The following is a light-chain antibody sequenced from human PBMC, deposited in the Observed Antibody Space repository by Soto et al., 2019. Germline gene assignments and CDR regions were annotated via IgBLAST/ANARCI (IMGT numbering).Light chain of an antibody. CDR2: GAS. Sequence: EIVLTQSPGTLSLSPGERATLSCRASQSVTSNYLAWYQQKPGQAPRLLIYGASTRAAGVPDRFSVSGSGSDFTLTITSLEPEDFAVYYCQQYGRSPLLYTFGQGTKLGVK. CDR3: QQYGRSPLLYT. J-gene: IGKJ2*01. CDR1: QSVTSNY. V-gene: IGKV3-20*01.